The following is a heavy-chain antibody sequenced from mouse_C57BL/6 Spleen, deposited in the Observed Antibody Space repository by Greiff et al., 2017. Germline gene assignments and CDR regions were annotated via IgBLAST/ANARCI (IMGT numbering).Heavy chain of an antibody. CDR3: ASPYDYDGDYYAMDD. CDR1: GFTFTDYY. D-gene: IGHD2-4*01. J-gene: IGHJ4*01. Sequence: EVMLVESGGGLVQPGGSLSLSCAASGFTFTDYYMSWVRQPPGKALEWLGFIRNKANGYTTEYSASVKGRFTISRDNSQSILYLQMNALRAEDSATYYCASPYDYDGDYYAMDDWGQGTSVTVSS. CDR2: IRNKANGYTT. V-gene: IGHV7-3*01.